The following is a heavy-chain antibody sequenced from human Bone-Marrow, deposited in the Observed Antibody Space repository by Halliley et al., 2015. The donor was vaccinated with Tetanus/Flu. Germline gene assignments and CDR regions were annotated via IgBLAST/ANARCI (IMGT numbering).Heavy chain of an antibody. V-gene: IGHV4-30-4*01. CDR2: LYSGWST. CDR3: ARGDIAVYGLYV. D-gene: IGHD6-19*01. Sequence: WVWYLYSGWSTYSTPSLKNRVTISLDPSKTHFSLKLSSVTAADTALYYCARGDIAVYGLYVWGQGTSVTVSS. J-gene: IGHJ6*02.